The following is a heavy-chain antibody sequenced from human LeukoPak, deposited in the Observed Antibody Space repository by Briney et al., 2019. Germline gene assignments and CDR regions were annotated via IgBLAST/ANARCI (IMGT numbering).Heavy chain of an antibody. CDR2: INSDGSST. J-gene: IGHJ4*02. Sequence: GGSLRLSCAASGFTFSSNWMHWVRQAPGKGLVWVSRINSDGSSTSYADSVKGRFTISRDNAKNTLYLQMNSLRAEDTAVYYCARVDGSGWYSLDYWGQGTLVTVSS. V-gene: IGHV3-74*01. D-gene: IGHD6-19*01. CDR1: GFTFSSNW. CDR3: ARVDGSGWYSLDY.